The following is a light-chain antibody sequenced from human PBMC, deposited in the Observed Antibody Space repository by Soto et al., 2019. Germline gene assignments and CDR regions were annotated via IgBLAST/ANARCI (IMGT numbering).Light chain of an antibody. CDR1: QSIRSY. V-gene: IGKV3-11*01. CDR2: DAS. Sequence: EIVLTQSPATLSLSPGDSATLSCRASQSIRSYLAWYQQKRGQAPRLLIYDASNRATGIPARFSGSGSGTDFSLTISSLEPEDFAVYYCQQYGSSPRTFGQGTKVDIK. J-gene: IGKJ1*01. CDR3: QQYGSSPRT.